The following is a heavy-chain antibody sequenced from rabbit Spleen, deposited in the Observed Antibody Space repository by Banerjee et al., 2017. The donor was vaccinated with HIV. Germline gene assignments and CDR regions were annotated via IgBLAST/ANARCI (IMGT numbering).Heavy chain of an antibody. J-gene: IGHJ6*01. Sequence: QSLEESGGGLVKPEGSLTLTCKASGFDLSSYYCMCWVRQAPGKGLEWVVCIDAGSSGFTYFASWAKGRFTISKTSSTTVTLQMTSLTAADTATYFCARDTGTSFSSYGMDLWGQGTRSPS. CDR2: IDAGSSGFT. V-gene: IGHV1S40*01. CDR1: GFDLSSYYC. D-gene: IGHD7-1*01. CDR3: ARDTGTSFSSYGMDL.